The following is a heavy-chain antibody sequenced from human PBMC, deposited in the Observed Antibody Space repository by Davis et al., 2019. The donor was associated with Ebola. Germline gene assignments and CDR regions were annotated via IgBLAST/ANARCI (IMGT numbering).Heavy chain of an antibody. Sequence: GESLKISCAASGFSFSSYAMTWVRQAPGKGLEWVSAISGSGGNTFYADSVKGRFTISRDNSKNTMYLQMNSLSADDTAVYYCAKDPDSNYNLEYLRHWGRGTLVTVSS. V-gene: IGHV3-23*01. CDR3: AKDPDSNYNLEYLRH. J-gene: IGHJ1*01. CDR2: ISGSGGNT. D-gene: IGHD4-11*01. CDR1: GFSFSSYA.